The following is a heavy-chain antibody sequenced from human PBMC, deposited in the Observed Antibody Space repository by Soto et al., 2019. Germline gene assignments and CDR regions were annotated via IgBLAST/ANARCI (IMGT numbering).Heavy chain of an antibody. CDR3: ARDRGDYPFWFDP. Sequence: GGSLRLSCAASGFTFSSYGMHWVRQAPGKGLEWVAVIWYDGSNKYYADSVKGRFTISRDNSKNTLYLQMNSLRAEDTAVYYCARDRGDYPFWFDPWGQGTLVTVSS. D-gene: IGHD4-17*01. CDR2: IWYDGSNK. CDR1: GFTFSSYG. J-gene: IGHJ5*02. V-gene: IGHV3-33*01.